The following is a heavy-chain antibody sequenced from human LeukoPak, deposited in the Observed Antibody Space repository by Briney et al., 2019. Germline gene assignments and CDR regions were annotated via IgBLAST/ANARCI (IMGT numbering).Heavy chain of an antibody. CDR3: AKDGGSGSYVDY. V-gene: IGHV3-9*01. CDR1: GFPFDDYA. D-gene: IGHD1-26*01. Sequence: GGSLRLSCAASGFPFDDYAMHWVRQAPGKGLEWVSGISWNSGSIGYADSVKGRFTISRDNAKNSLYLQMNSLRAEDTALYYCAKDGGSGSYVDYWGQGTLVTVSS. J-gene: IGHJ4*02. CDR2: ISWNSGSI.